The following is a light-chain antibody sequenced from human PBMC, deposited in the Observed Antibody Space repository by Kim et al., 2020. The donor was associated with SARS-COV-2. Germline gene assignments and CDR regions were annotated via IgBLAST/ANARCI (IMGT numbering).Light chain of an antibody. CDR3: KQRSNWPLT. Sequence: EIVLTQSPATLSLSPGERATLSCRASQSVNSYLAWYQQNPGQAPRHLIYGSSNRGTGIPARFSGSGSGTDFNLTISSLGPENFAVYYCKQRSNWPLTFGGVTRVYIK. J-gene: IGKJ4*01. CDR1: QSVNSY. CDR2: GSS. V-gene: IGKV3-11*01.